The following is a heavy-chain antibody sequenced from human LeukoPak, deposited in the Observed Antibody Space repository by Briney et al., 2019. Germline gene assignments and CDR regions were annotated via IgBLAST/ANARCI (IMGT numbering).Heavy chain of an antibody. J-gene: IGHJ3*02. CDR1: GFTFSSYE. CDR2: ISSSGSTI. V-gene: IGHV3-48*03. CDR3: ARGYGDYRDAFDI. D-gene: IGHD4-17*01. Sequence: PGGSLRLSCAASGFTFSSYEMNWVRQAPGKGLEWVSYISSSGSTIYYADSVKGRFTISSDNAKNSLYLQMNSLRAEDTAVYYCARGYGDYRDAFDIWGQGTMVTVSS.